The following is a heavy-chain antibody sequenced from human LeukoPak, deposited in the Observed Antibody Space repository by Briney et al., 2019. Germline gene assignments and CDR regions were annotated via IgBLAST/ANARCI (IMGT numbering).Heavy chain of an antibody. CDR1: GYTFTSYG. Sequence: GASVKVSCKASGYTFTSYGISWVRQAPGQGLEWMGWISAYNGNTNYAQKLQGRVTMTTGTSTSTAYMELRSLRSDDTAVYYCARVCGSEYDTFMSSSWRYYFDYWGQGTLVTVSS. V-gene: IGHV1-18*01. CDR2: ISAYNGNT. CDR3: ARVCGSEYDTFMSSSWRYYFDY. D-gene: IGHD6-13*01. J-gene: IGHJ4*02.